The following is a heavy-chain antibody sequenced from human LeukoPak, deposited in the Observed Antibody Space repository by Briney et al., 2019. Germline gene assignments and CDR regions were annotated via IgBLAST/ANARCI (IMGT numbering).Heavy chain of an antibody. J-gene: IGHJ4*02. CDR2: IYHSGST. CDR3: ASRRGGSGIDY. V-gene: IGHV4-38-2*02. CDR1: GYSISSGYY. D-gene: IGHD3-3*01. Sequence: SETLSLTCTVSGYSISSGYYWGWIRQPPGKGLEWIGSIYHSGSTYYNPSLKSRVTISVDTSKNQFSLKLSSVTAADTAVYYCASRRGGSGIDYWGQGTLVTVSS.